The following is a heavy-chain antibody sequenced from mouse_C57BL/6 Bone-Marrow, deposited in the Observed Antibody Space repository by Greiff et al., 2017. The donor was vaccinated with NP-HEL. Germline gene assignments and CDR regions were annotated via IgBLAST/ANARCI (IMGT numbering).Heavy chain of an antibody. CDR1: GFNIKDDY. D-gene: IGHD2-1*01. Sequence: VQLQQSGAELVRPGASVKLSCTASGFNIKDDYMHWVKQRPEQGLEWIGWIDPENGDTEYASKFQGKATITADTSSNTAYLQLSSLTSEYTAVYYCTTEGNYIGAMDYWGQGTSVTVSS. CDR2: IDPENGDT. V-gene: IGHV14-4*01. J-gene: IGHJ4*01. CDR3: TTEGNYIGAMDY.